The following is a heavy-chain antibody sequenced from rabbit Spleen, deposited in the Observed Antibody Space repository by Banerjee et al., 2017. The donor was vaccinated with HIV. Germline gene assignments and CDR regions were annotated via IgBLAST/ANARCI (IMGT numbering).Heavy chain of an antibody. Sequence: QEQLVESGGGLVLPGGSLKLSCKASGFDFSRYGVSWVRQAPGKGLEWIGYIDPVFGIAYYATWVSGRFSISRENTQNTVFLQMTSLTASDTATYFCARDGAGGSYFALWGPGTLVTVS. CDR2: IDPVFGIA. D-gene: IGHD8-1*01. CDR1: GFDFSRYG. J-gene: IGHJ4*01. CDR3: ARDGAGGSYFAL. V-gene: IGHV1S47*01.